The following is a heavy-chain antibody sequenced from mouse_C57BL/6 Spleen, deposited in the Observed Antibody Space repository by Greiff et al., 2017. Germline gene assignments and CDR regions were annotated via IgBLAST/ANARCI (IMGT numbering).Heavy chain of an antibody. CDR2: INPSTGGT. J-gene: IGHJ2*01. CDR1: GYSFTGYY. CDR3: ARGYDYDGYFDY. Sequence: EVQLQESGPELVKPGASVKISCKASGYSFTGYYMNWVKQSPEKSLEWIGEINPSTGGTTYNQKFKAKATLTVDKSSSTAYMQLKSLTSEDSAVYYCARGYDYDGYFDYWGQGTTLTVSS. V-gene: IGHV1-42*01. D-gene: IGHD2-4*01.